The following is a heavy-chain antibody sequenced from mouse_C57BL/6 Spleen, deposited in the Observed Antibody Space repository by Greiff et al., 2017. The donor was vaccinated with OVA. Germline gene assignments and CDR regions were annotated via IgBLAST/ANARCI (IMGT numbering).Heavy chain of an antibody. V-gene: IGHV1-26*01. CDR2: INPNNGGT. CDR1: GYTFTDYY. Sequence: EVQLQQSGPELVKPGASVKISCKASGYTFTDYYMNWVKQSHGKSLEWIGDINPNNGGTSYNQKFKGKATLTVDKSSSTAYMELRSLTSEDSAVYYCARKLPVKGGYFDVWGTGTTVTVSS. J-gene: IGHJ1*03. D-gene: IGHD2-1*01. CDR3: ARKLPVKGGYFDV.